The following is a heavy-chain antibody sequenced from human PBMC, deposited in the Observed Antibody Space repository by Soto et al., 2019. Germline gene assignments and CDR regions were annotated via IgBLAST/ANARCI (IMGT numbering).Heavy chain of an antibody. CDR1: GGTFSSYT. Sequence: QVQLMQSGAEVKKPGSSVKVSCKASGGTFSSYTISWVRQAPGQGLEWMGRIIPILGIANYAQKFQGRVTVTXXKSTSTAYMELSSLRSEDTAVYYCARFRGAYGMDVWGQGTTVTVSS. CDR2: IIPILGIA. J-gene: IGHJ6*02. D-gene: IGHD3-10*01. CDR3: ARFRGAYGMDV. V-gene: IGHV1-69*02.